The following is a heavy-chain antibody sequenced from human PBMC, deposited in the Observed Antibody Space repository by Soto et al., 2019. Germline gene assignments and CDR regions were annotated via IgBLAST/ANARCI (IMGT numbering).Heavy chain of an antibody. CDR1: GFTFSSYG. V-gene: IGHV3-30*18. J-gene: IGHJ6*02. CDR3: AKDRNNGGSGSSVFYYYYYGMDV. D-gene: IGHD3-10*01. CDR2: ISYDGSNK. Sequence: GGSLRLSCAASGFTFSSYGMHWVRQAPGKGLEWVAVISYDGSNKYYADSVKGRFTISRDNSKNTLYLQMNSLRAEDTAVYYCAKDRNNGGSGSSVFYYYYYGMDVWGQGTTVTVSS.